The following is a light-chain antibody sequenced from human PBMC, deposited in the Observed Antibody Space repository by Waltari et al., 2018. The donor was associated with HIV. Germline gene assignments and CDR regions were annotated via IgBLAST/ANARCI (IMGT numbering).Light chain of an antibody. CDR2: DVT. Sequence: QSALTQHRSVSGSPGQSVTISCTGTSSDVGGYNYVSWYQQHPGKGPKLMIYDVTKRPSGVPCRFPVSTACNTASLTISVLHADDAAEYSCCSYAGTYTCVFGGGTKLTVL. V-gene: IGLV2-11*01. J-gene: IGLJ3*02. CDR3: CSYAGTYTCV. CDR1: SSDVGGYNY.